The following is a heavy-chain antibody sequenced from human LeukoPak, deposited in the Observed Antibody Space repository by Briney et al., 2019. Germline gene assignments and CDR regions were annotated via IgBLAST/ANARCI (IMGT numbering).Heavy chain of an antibody. J-gene: IGHJ4*02. CDR1: GGSITSYY. Sequence: PSETLSLTCTVSGGSITSYYWSWLRQPPGKGLEWIGYMYYSGSTSYNPSLKSRVTTSVDTAKNQFSLKVNSVTAADTAVYYCARGEPVDYWGQGTLVTVSS. V-gene: IGHV4-59*01. CDR2: MYYSGST. D-gene: IGHD1-14*01. CDR3: ARGEPVDY.